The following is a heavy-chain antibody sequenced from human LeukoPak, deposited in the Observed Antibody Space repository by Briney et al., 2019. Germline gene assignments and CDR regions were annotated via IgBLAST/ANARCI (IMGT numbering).Heavy chain of an antibody. D-gene: IGHD3-22*01. CDR1: GYTFTGYY. CDR3: ARDGAAYDSSGYYRRLGY. V-gene: IGHV1-2*02. Sequence: ASVKVSCKASGYTFTGYYMHWVRQAPGQGLEWMGWINPNSGGTNYAQKFQGRVTMTRDTPISTAYMELSRLRSDDTAVYYCARDGAAYDSSGYYRRLGYWGQGTLVTVSS. J-gene: IGHJ4*02. CDR2: INPNSGGT.